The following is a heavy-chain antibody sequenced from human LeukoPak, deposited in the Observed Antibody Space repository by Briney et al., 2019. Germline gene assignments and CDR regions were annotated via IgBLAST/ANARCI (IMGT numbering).Heavy chain of an antibody. CDR3: ARGGSSMIELN. Sequence: SVKVSCKASGGTFSSYAISWVRQAPGQGLVWMGRIIPILGIANYAQKFQGRVTITADKSTSTAYMELSSLRSEDTAVYYCARGGSSMIELNWGQGTLVTVSS. J-gene: IGHJ4*02. CDR1: GGTFSSYA. CDR2: IIPILGIA. V-gene: IGHV1-69*04. D-gene: IGHD3-22*01.